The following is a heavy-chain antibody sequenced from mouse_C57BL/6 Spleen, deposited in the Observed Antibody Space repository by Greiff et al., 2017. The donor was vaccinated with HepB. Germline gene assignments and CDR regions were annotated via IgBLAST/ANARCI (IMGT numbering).Heavy chain of an antibody. CDR1: GFTFSDYG. V-gene: IGHV5-17*01. Sequence: EVMLVESGGGLVKPGGSLKLSCAASGFTFSDYGMHWVRQAPEKGLEWVAYISSGSSTIYYADTVKGRFTISRDNAKNTLFLQMTSLRSEDTAMYYCARGTMITSSYWYFDVWGTGTTVTVSS. CDR3: ARGTMITSSYWYFDV. J-gene: IGHJ1*03. CDR2: ISSGSSTI. D-gene: IGHD2-4*01.